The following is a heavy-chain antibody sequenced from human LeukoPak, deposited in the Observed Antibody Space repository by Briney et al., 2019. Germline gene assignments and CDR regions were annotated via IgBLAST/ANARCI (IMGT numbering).Heavy chain of an antibody. J-gene: IGHJ4*02. CDR2: IYYSGIT. CDR3: ARFRLGHYYDSSGFDY. Sequence: SETLSLTCTVSGGSISSYYWSWIRQPPGKGLEWIGYIYYSGITNYNPSLKSRVTISVDTSKNQFSLKLSSVTAADTAVYYCARFRLGHYYDSSGFDYWGQGTLVTVSS. V-gene: IGHV4-59*01. D-gene: IGHD3-22*01. CDR1: GGSISSYY.